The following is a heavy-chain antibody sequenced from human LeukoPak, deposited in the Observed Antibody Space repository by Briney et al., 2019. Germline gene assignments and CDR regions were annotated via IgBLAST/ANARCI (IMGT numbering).Heavy chain of an antibody. J-gene: IGHJ4*02. V-gene: IGHV4-59*01. CDR1: GGSFSSYY. D-gene: IGHD6-19*01. CDR3: ARASPSSGWSSTLDY. Sequence: SETLSLTCAVYGGSFSSYYWSWIRQPPGKGLEWIGYIYYSGSTNYNPSLKSRVTISVDTSKNQFSLKLSSVTAADTAVYYCARASPSSGWSSTLDYWGQGTLVTVSS. CDR2: IYYSGST.